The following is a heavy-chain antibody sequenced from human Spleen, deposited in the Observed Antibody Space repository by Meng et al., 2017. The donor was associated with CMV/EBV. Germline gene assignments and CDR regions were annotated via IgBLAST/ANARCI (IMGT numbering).Heavy chain of an antibody. CDR2: ISSSGSTI. CDR1: GFTFSDYY. CDR3: ARDFSAVHNVFDS. Sequence: CAASGFTFSDYYMSWIRQAPGKGLEWVSYISSSGSTIYYADSVKGRFTISRDNAKNSLYLQMNSLRVEDTAVYYCARDFSAVHNVFDSWGQGTLVTVSS. J-gene: IGHJ5*01. V-gene: IGHV3-11*04. D-gene: IGHD1-26*01.